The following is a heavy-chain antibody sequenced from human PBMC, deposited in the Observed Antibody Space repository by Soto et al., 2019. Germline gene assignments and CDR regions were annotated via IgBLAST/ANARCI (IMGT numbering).Heavy chain of an antibody. CDR2: IYNGLNT. J-gene: IGHJ5*02. V-gene: IGHV4-4*07. Sequence: SETLSLTCTVSGTSISSYYWSWIRQPAGKGLEWIGRIYNGLNTNYNPALKSRVTMSVDTSKNQFSLNLTSVTAADTAVYYCAREPIVEGPPGYNWFDPWGQGILVTVSS. D-gene: IGHD3-22*01. CDR3: AREPIVEGPPGYNWFDP. CDR1: GTSISSYY.